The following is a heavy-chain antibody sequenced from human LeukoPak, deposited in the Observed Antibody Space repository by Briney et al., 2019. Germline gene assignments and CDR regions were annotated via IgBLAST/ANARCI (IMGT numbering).Heavy chain of an antibody. CDR3: AREGYDSSGYYFDY. V-gene: IGHV3-48*01. CDR2: ISSSSSTI. CDR1: GFTFSSYG. J-gene: IGHJ4*02. Sequence: PGGTLRLSCAASGFTFSSYGMSWVRQAPGKGLEWVSYISSSSSTIYYADSVKGRFTISRDNAKNSLYLQMNSLRAEDTALYYCAREGYDSSGYYFDYWGQGTLVTVSS. D-gene: IGHD3-22*01.